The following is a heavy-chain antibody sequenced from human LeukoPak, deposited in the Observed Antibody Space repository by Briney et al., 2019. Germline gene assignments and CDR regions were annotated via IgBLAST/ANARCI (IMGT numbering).Heavy chain of an antibody. CDR3: ATSSSSGWYGVDY. V-gene: IGHV4-59*08. CDR2: IYYSGST. J-gene: IGHJ4*02. CDR1: GDSISNYY. D-gene: IGHD6-19*01. Sequence: SETLSLTCTVSGDSISNYYWSWIRQPPGKGLEWIGYIYYSGSTNYNPSLKSRVTISVDTSKNQFSLKLSSVTAADTAVYYCATSSSSGWYGVDYWGQGTLVTVYS.